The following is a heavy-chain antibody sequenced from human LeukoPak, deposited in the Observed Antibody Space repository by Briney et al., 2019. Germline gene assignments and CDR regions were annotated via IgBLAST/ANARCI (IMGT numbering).Heavy chain of an antibody. CDR1: GGSISSSSYY. D-gene: IGHD6-19*01. CDR2: IYYSGST. CDR3: ARQDSSGWNYYYYYYMDV. V-gene: IGHV4-39*01. Sequence: KPSETLSLTCTVSGGSISSSSYYWGWIRQPPGKGLEWIGSIYYSGSTYYNPSLKSRVTISVDTSKNQFSLKLSSATAADTAVYYCARQDSSGWNYYYYYYMDVWGKGTTVTISS. J-gene: IGHJ6*03.